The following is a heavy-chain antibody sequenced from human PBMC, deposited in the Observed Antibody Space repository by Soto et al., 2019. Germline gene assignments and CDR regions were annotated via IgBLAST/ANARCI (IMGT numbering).Heavy chain of an antibody. CDR2: ISYDGSNK. Sequence: QVQLVESGGGVVQPGRSLRLSCAASGFTFSSYAMHWVRQAPGKGLEWVAVISYDGSNKYYADSVKGRFTISRDNSKNTLYLQMNSLRAEDTAVYYCARVGHDYGDYFIWGQGTMVTVSS. CDR1: GFTFSSYA. J-gene: IGHJ3*02. CDR3: ARVGHDYGDYFI. D-gene: IGHD4-17*01. V-gene: IGHV3-30-3*01.